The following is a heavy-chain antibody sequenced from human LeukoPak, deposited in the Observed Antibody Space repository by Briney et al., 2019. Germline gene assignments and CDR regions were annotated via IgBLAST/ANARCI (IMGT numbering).Heavy chain of an antibody. CDR3: ARGAVYDYVWGSQDWFDP. Sequence: KPSETLSLTCTVSGGSISSYYWSWIRQPPGKGLEWIGYIYYSGSTNYNPSLKSRVTISVDTSKNQFTLKLSSVTAADTAVYYCARGAVYDYVWGSQDWFDPWGQGTLVTVSS. CDR2: IYYSGST. D-gene: IGHD3-16*01. J-gene: IGHJ5*02. V-gene: IGHV4-59*01. CDR1: GGSISSYY.